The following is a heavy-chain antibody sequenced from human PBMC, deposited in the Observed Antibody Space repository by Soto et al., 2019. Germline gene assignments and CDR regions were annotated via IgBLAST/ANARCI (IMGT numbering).Heavy chain of an antibody. D-gene: IGHD3-16*01. CDR1: GGSVSSGSHY. CDR3: ARDQMITFGGVTYYYGMDV. CDR2: IYYSGST. J-gene: IGHJ6*02. Sequence: SETLSLTCTVSGGSVSSGSHYWSWIRQPPGKGLEWIGYIYYSGSTNYNPSLKSRVTISVDTSKNQFSLKLSSVTAADTAVYYCARDQMITFGGVTYYYGMDVWGQGTTVTVSS. V-gene: IGHV4-61*01.